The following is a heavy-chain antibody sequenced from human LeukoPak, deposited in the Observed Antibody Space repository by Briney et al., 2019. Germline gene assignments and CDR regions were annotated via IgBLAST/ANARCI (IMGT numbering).Heavy chain of an antibody. Sequence: GGSLRLSRAASGFTFSSYAMSWVRQAPGKGLEWVSAISGSGGSTYYADSVKGRFTISRDNSKNTLYLQMNSLRAEDTAVYYRAKDSAAAFDYWGQGTLVTVSS. CDR2: ISGSGGST. D-gene: IGHD6-13*01. CDR1: GFTFSSYA. CDR3: AKDSAAAFDY. V-gene: IGHV3-23*01. J-gene: IGHJ4*02.